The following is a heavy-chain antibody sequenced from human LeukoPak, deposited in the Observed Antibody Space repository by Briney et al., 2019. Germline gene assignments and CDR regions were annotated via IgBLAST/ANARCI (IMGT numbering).Heavy chain of an antibody. CDR2: IYYSGST. CDR1: GGSISSGDYY. J-gene: IGHJ3*02. Sequence: SQTLSLTCTVSGGSISSGDYYWRWIRQPPGKGLEGIGYIYYSGSTYYNPSLKSRVTISVDTSKNQFSLKLSSVTAADTAVYYCARGVGSRDTMVRASVWAFDIWGQGTMVTVSS. D-gene: IGHD3-10*01. V-gene: IGHV4-30-4*01. CDR3: ARGVGSRDTMVRASVWAFDI.